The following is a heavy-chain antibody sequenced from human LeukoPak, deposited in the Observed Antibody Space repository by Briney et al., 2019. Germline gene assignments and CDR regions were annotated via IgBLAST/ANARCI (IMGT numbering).Heavy chain of an antibody. D-gene: IGHD2-8*01. CDR1: GFTFSSYG. V-gene: IGHV3-NL1*01. CDR2: TYSGGGT. CDR3: AKAIVLMVYAIDY. J-gene: IGHJ4*02. Sequence: GGSLRLSCAASGFTFSSYGMHWVRQAPGKGLEWVSVTYSGGGTYYADSVKGRFTISRDNSKNTLYLQMNSLRAEDTAVYYCAKAIVLMVYAIDYWGQGTLVTVSS.